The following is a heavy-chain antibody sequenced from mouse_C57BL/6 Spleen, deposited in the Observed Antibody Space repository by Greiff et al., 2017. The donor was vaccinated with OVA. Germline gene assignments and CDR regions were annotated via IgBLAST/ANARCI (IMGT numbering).Heavy chain of an antibody. Sequence: EVQLQQSGPELVKPGASVKISCKASGYTFTDYYMNWVKQSHGKSLEWIGDINPNNGGTSYNQKFKGKATLTVDKSSSTAYMELRSLTSEDSAVYYCARILGYFDDWGQGTTLTVSS. CDR2: INPNNGGT. CDR1: GYTFTDYY. J-gene: IGHJ2*01. V-gene: IGHV1-26*01. D-gene: IGHD1-1*01. CDR3: ARILGYFDD.